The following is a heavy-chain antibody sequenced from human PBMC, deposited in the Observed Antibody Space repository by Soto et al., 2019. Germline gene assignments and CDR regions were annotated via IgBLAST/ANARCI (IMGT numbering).Heavy chain of an antibody. CDR1: GGSISSGGYY. CDR3: ARDGNGGTLDY. CDR2: IYYSGST. D-gene: IGHD2-15*01. Sequence: PSETLSLTCTVSGGSISSGGYYWSWIRQHPGKGLEWTGYIYYSGSTYYNPSLKSRVTISVDTSKNQFSLKLSSVTAADTAVYYCARDGNGGTLDYWGQGTLVTVSS. J-gene: IGHJ4*02. V-gene: IGHV4-31*03.